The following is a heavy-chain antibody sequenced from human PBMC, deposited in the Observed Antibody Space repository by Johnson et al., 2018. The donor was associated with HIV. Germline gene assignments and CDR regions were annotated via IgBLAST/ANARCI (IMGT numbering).Heavy chain of an antibody. J-gene: IGHJ3*02. D-gene: IGHD3-3*01. CDR2: IKQDGSDK. Sequence: VQLVESGGGLVQPGGSLRLSCAASGFSFSSFWMSWVRQVPGKGLEWVANIKQDGSDKHYVASVKGRFTISRDNAKNSLYLQMSSLRGEDMAVYYCARERWSSYFGAFDIWGQGTMVTLSS. CDR1: GFSFSSFW. V-gene: IGHV3-7*01. CDR3: ARERWSSYFGAFDI.